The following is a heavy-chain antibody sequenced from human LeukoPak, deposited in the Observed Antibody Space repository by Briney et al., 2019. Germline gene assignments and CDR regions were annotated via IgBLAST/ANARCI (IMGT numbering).Heavy chain of an antibody. CDR1: GFNLCSYT. D-gene: IGHD6-19*01. V-gene: IGHV3-21*04. CDR3: ARERYGSGHPLNWFDP. Sequence: KSGGSLRLPCVDSGFNLCSYTMQRVRQAPGKGLEWVSSITSGSNYINYAESVKGRFTISRDNSKNSLYLQMNSLRTEDTAVYYCARERYGSGHPLNWFDPWGQGTLVTVSS. J-gene: IGHJ5*02. CDR2: ITSGSNYI.